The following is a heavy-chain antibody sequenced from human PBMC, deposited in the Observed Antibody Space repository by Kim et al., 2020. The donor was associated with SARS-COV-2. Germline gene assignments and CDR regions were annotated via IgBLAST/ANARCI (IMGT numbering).Heavy chain of an antibody. CDR3: AKAVDSAYDFWSGYPNYGMDV. Sequence: GGSLRLSCAASGFTFDDYAMHWVRQAPGKGLEWVSLISGDGGSTYYADSVKGRFTISRDNSKNSLYLQMNSLRTEDTALYYCAKAVDSAYDFWSGYPNYGMDVWGQGTTVTVSS. J-gene: IGHJ6*02. CDR2: ISGDGGST. D-gene: IGHD3-3*01. V-gene: IGHV3-43*02. CDR1: GFTFDDYA.